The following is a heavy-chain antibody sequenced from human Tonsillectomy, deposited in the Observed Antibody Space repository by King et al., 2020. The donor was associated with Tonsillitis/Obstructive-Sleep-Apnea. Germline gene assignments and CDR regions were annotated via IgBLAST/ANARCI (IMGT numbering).Heavy chain of an antibody. Sequence: QLVQSGGGLIQPGGSLRLSCAASGFTVSSNYMSWVRQAPGKGLEWVSVIYSGGSTYYADSVKGRFSISRDISKNTMYLQMNSLRAEDTAVYYCARVYCSSTSCYTGILFDSGGQGPLVTVSS. V-gene: IGHV3-53*01. CDR1: GFTVSSNY. D-gene: IGHD2-2*02. CDR2: IYSGGST. J-gene: IGHJ4*02. CDR3: ARVYCSSTSCYTGILFDS.